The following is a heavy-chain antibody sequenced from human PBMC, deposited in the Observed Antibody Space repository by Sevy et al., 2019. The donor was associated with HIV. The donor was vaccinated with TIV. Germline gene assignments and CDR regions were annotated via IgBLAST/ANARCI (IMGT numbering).Heavy chain of an antibody. CDR2: ISYDGSNK. CDR3: ARADYGDYSGEFDY. CDR1: GITFSSHA. D-gene: IGHD4-17*01. V-gene: IGHV3-30-3*01. Sequence: GGSLRLSCAASGITFSSHAMHWVRQAPGKGLEWVTIISYDGSNKYYADSVKGRFTISRDNSKNTLYLQMNSLRDEDTAVYYCARADYGDYSGEFDYWGQGTLVTVSS. J-gene: IGHJ4*02.